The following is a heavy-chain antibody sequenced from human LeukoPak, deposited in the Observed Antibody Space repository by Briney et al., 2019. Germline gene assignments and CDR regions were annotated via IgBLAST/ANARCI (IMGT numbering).Heavy chain of an antibody. CDR1: GYTFTSYG. J-gene: IGHJ4*02. D-gene: IGHD5-24*01. CDR3: ATLGKDGYNPRRNFDY. CDR2: ISAYNGNT. V-gene: IGHV1-18*01. Sequence: ASVKVPCKASGYTFTSYGISWVRQAPGQGLEWMGWISAYNGNTNYAQKLQGRVTMTTDTSTSTAYMELRSLRSDDTAVYYCATLGKDGYNPRRNFDYWGQGTLVTVSS.